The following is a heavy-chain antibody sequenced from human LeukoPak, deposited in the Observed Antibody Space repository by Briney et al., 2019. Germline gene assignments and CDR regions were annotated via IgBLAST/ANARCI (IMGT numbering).Heavy chain of an antibody. D-gene: IGHD4-23*01. Sequence: GGSLRLSCAASGFTFSSYAMHWVRQAPGKGLEWVAVISYDGSNKYYADSVKGRFTISRDNSKNTLYLQMDSLRAEDTAIYYCASYRKYGGILWGYFDYWGQGIVVTVSS. CDR2: ISYDGSNK. CDR1: GFTFSSYA. J-gene: IGHJ4*02. V-gene: IGHV3-30*04. CDR3: ASYRKYGGILWGYFDY.